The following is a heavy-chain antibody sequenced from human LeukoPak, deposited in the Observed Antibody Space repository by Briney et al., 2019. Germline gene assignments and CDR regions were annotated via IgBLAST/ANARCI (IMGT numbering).Heavy chain of an antibody. CDR1: GFTFSSYG. J-gene: IGHJ4*02. Sequence: GGSLRLSCAASGFTFSSYGMHWVRQAPGKGLEWVAFIRYDGSNKYYADSVKGRFTISRDNSKNTLYLQMNSLRAEDTAVYYCARDRDYYGSGEWDYWGQGTLVTVSS. CDR3: ARDRDYYGSGEWDY. CDR2: IRYDGSNK. V-gene: IGHV3-30*02. D-gene: IGHD3-10*01.